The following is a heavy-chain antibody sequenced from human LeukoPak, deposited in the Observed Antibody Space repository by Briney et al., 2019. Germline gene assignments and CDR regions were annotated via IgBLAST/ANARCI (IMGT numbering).Heavy chain of an antibody. Sequence: PGGSLRLSCAASGFTVSNNYMSWVRQAPGKGLEWVSVIYSGGSTYYADSVKGRFTISRDNSKNTLYLQMNSLRAEDTAVYYCASKNGSGSYFSNYYYYMDVWGKGTTVTVSS. CDR1: GFTVSNNY. CDR2: IYSGGST. J-gene: IGHJ6*03. D-gene: IGHD3-10*01. V-gene: IGHV3-53*01. CDR3: ASKNGSGSYFSNYYYYMDV.